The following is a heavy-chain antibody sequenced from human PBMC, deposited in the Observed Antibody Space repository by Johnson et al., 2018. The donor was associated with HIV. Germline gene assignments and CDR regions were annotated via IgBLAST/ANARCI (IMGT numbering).Heavy chain of an antibody. CDR3: TSEGAFYDAFDI. J-gene: IGHJ3*02. D-gene: IGHD3-16*01. CDR1: PFTFNSNA. V-gene: IGHV3-15*01. CDR2: IKSKTDGGTT. Sequence: VQLVESGGGLVQPGGSLRLSCGASPFTFNSNATSWVRQAPGKGLEWVGRIKSKTDGGTTDYAAPVKGRFTISRDDSKNTLYLQINSLKTEDTAVYYCTSEGAFYDAFDIWGQGAMVTVSS.